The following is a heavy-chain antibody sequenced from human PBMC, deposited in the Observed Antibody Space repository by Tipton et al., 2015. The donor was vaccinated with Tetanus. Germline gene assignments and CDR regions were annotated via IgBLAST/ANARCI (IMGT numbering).Heavy chain of an antibody. CDR3: AEGRRFCSSNSCHEYYFDS. CDR2: VLDSGTS. J-gene: IGHJ4*02. V-gene: IGHV4-39*02. Sequence: TLSLTCSLSGGSISNSGYYWAWIRQPPGKGLEWIGSVLDSGTSYYNPSLKSRVTISVDTSKNHFSLRLSSVTAAETAVYYCAEGRRFCSSNSCHEYYFDSWGRGTLVTVSS. D-gene: IGHD2-2*01. CDR1: GGSISNSGYY.